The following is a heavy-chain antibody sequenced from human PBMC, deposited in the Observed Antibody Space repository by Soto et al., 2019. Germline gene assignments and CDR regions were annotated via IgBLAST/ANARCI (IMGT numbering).Heavy chain of an antibody. CDR3: AREPYGDSQYFDY. CDR2: ISGSGGST. D-gene: IGHD2-21*02. J-gene: IGHJ4*02. V-gene: IGHV3-23*01. CDR1: GFTFSSYA. Sequence: GGSLRLSCAASGFTFSSYAMSWVRQAPGKGLEWVSAISGSGGSTYYADSVKGRFTISRDNSKNTIYLQANSLRAEDTAVYYCAREPYGDSQYFDYWGQGTPVTVSS.